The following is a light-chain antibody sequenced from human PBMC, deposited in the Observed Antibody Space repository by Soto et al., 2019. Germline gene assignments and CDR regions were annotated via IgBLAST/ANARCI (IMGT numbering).Light chain of an antibody. CDR1: QSFSSSY. CDR3: QQRSDWPRIT. CDR2: DAS. V-gene: IGKV3D-20*02. Sequence: ENVFAQSPGTLSLSPGDRATLACRASQSFSSSYLAWYQQKPGQATRLLIYDASNRANGIPARFSGSGSGADFTLTISSLEPEDFAVYYCQQRSDWPRITFGQGTRLEIK. J-gene: IGKJ5*01.